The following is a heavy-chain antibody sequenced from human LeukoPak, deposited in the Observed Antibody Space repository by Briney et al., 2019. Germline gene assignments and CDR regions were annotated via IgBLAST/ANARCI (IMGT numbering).Heavy chain of an antibody. V-gene: IGHV3-30*02. D-gene: IGHD4-17*01. CDR2: IRYDGSNK. J-gene: IGHJ4*02. CDR1: GFTFSSYG. CDR3: AKSLYGDYYFDY. Sequence: PGGSLRLSCAASGFTFSSYGMPWVRQAPGKGLEWVAFIRYDGSNKYYADSVKGRFTISRDNPKSTLYLQMNSLRAEDTAVYYCAKSLYGDYYFDYWGQGTLVTVSS.